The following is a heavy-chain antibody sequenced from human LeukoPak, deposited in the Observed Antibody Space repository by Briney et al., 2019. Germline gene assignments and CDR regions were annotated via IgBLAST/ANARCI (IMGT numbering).Heavy chain of an antibody. D-gene: IGHD2-15*01. Sequence: PGGSLRLSCSASGFTFSSYAVYWVRQAPGKGLEYVSSIISHGGNTYYADSVKGRFTISRDNYKNTLYLKMSSLRVEDTAVYYCVKDRGGYCTGGNCYSAAFPIWGQGTMVTVSS. CDR1: GFTFSSYA. V-gene: IGHV3-64D*06. CDR2: IISHGGNT. J-gene: IGHJ3*02. CDR3: VKDRGGYCTGGNCYSAAFPI.